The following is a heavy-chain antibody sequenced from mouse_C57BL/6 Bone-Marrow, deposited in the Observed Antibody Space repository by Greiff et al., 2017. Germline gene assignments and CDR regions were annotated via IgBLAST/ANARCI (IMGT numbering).Heavy chain of an antibody. CDR1: GYTFTSYW. J-gene: IGHJ1*03. CDR2: IHPNSGST. V-gene: IGHV1-64*01. Sequence: VQLQQSGAELVKPGASVKLSCKASGYTFTSYWMHWVKQRPGQGLEWIGMIHPNSGSTNYNEKFKSKATLTVDTSSSTAYRQRSSLTSEDSAVYYCARGDFDVWGTETTVTVAS. CDR3: ARGDFDV.